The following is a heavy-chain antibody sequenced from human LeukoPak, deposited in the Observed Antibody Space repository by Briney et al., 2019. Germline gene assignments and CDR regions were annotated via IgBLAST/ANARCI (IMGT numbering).Heavy chain of an antibody. J-gene: IGHJ6*04. Sequence: GASVKVSCKASGGTFSSYAISWVRQAPGQGLEWMGGIIPIFGTANYAQKFQGRVTITADESTSTAYMELSSLRSEDTAVYYCAREQFLGRYCSSTSCYGYYGMDVWGKGTTVTVSS. V-gene: IGHV1-69*13. CDR2: IIPIFGTA. D-gene: IGHD2-2*01. CDR3: AREQFLGRYCSSTSCYGYYGMDV. CDR1: GGTFSSYA.